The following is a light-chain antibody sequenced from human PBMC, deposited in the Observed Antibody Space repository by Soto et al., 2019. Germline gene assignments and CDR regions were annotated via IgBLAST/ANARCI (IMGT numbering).Light chain of an antibody. CDR2: AAS. CDR3: EQYYSYPRT. J-gene: IGKJ1*01. V-gene: IGKV1-8*01. CDR1: QRISSY. Sequence: AIRMTQSPSKLSASTGDRVTITCRARQRISSYLAWYQQKPGKAPKLLIYAASTLQSGVPSRFSGSGYGTDFTLTISCLQSEDFATYYCEQYYSYPRTFGQGTKVDSK.